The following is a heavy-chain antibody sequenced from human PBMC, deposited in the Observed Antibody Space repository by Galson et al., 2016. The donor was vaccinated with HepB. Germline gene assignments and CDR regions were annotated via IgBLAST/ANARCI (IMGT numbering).Heavy chain of an antibody. Sequence: ETLSLTCIVSGGSISSSYYWGWIRQSPGKGLEWIGSIYYSGTTHYNPSLKSRVTISVDTSKNQFSLKLRSVTAADTAVYYCATPGRARSGTDEYWGQGTLVTVSS. D-gene: IGHD6-19*01. J-gene: IGHJ4*02. V-gene: IGHV4-39*01. CDR3: ATPGRARSGTDEY. CDR2: IYYSGTT. CDR1: GGSISSSYY.